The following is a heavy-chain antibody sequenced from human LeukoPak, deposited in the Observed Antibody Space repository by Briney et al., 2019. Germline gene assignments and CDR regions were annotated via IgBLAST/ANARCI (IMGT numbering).Heavy chain of an antibody. CDR1: GYIFTKYV. D-gene: IGHD6-19*01. J-gene: IGHJ4*02. CDR2: IKAGNGDT. V-gene: IGHV1-3*01. CDR3: ARYISGSFDY. Sequence: ASVKVSCKASGYIFTKYVVHWVRQAPGQRPEWMGWIKAGNGDTKYSQNFQGRLTITRDTSASTVYMELSSLRSEDTAVYYCARYISGSFDYWGQGTLVTVSS.